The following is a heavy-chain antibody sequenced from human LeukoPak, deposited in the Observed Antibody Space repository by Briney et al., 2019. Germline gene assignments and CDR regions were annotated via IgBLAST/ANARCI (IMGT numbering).Heavy chain of an antibody. CDR2: ISGTGGST. CDR3: AKDSYCTNGVCYKYDEIY. D-gene: IGHD2-8*01. J-gene: IGHJ4*02. V-gene: IGHV3-23*01. CDR1: GFTFSSYA. Sequence: GGSLRLPCAASGFTFSSYAMTWVRQAPGKGLEWVSAISGTGGSTYYADSVKGRFTISRDNSKNTMYLQMNGLRAEDTAVYYCAKDSYCTNGVCYKYDEIYWGQGTLVTVSS.